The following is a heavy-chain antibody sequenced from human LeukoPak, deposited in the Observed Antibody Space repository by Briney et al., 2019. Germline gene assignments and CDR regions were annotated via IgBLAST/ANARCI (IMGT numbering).Heavy chain of an antibody. CDR2: IYYSGST. D-gene: IGHD3-9*01. Sequence: SETLSLTCTVSGGSISSSSYYWGWIRQPPGKGLEWIGSIYYSGSTYYNPSLKSRVTISEDTSKNQFSLKLSSVTAADTAVYYCARAPLRYFDWPPHDAFDIWGQGTMVTVSS. V-gene: IGHV4-39*07. J-gene: IGHJ3*02. CDR3: ARAPLRYFDWPPHDAFDI. CDR1: GGSISSSSYY.